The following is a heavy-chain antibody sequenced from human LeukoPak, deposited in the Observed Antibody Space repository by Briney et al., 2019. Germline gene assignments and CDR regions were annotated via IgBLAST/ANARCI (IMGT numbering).Heavy chain of an antibody. D-gene: IGHD4-17*01. Sequence: GGSLRLSCAASGFTFSSYNMNWVRQAPGKGLEWVSYISSSSSTIYYADSVKGRFTISRDNAKNSLYLQMNSLRAEDTAVYYCARGVTSIDYWGQGTLVTVSS. CDR3: ARGVTSIDY. V-gene: IGHV3-48*01. CDR2: ISSSSSTI. CDR1: GFTFSSYN. J-gene: IGHJ4*02.